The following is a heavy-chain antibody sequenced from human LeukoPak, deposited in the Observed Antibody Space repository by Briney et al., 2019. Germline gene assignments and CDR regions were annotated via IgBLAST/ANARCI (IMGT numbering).Heavy chain of an antibody. CDR3: GIGRKFDWLLCHH. V-gene: IGHV1-24*01. CDR1: GYTLTYMS. D-gene: IGHD3-9*01. J-gene: IGHJ5*02. CDR2: FDPEGGET. Sequence: GASVKVSCKISGYTLTYMSMHWVRQAPGKGLEWMGGFDPEGGETVYAQKFQGRVTMTEDPSADTAYMELRSLSSEDTAVYYCGIGRKFDWLLCHHWGQGTLVTVSS.